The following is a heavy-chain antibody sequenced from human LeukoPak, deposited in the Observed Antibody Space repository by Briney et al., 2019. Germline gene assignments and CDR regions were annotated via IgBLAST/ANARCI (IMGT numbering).Heavy chain of an antibody. CDR1: GFTFNTYA. D-gene: IGHD5-18*01. CDR3: ARSSYTAMAKYYFDY. J-gene: IGHJ4*02. CDR2: ISGDGGST. V-gene: IGHV3-23*01. Sequence: GGSLRLSCAASGFTFNTYAMSWGRQAPGKGLEGGSVISGDGGSTFYADSVKGRFTISRDNSKNTLYLQMNSLRAEDTAVYYCARSSYTAMAKYYFDYWGQGTQVTVSS.